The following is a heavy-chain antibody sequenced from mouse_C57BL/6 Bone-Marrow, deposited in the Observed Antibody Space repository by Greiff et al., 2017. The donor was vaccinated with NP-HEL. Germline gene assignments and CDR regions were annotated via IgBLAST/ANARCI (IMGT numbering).Heavy chain of an antibody. J-gene: IGHJ1*03. CDR2: INPYNGGT. Sequence: EVQLVESGPVLVKPGASVKMSCKASGYTFTDYYMNWVKQSHGKSLEWIGVINPYNGGTSYNQKFKGKATLTVDKSSSTAYMELNSLTSEDSAVYYCASYYYGSSFPTEHFDVWGTGTTVTVSS. D-gene: IGHD1-1*01. CDR3: ASYYYGSSFPTEHFDV. V-gene: IGHV1-19*01. CDR1: GYTFTDYY.